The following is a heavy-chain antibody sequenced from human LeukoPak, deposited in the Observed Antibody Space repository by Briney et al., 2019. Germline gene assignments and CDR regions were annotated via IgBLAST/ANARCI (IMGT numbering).Heavy chain of an antibody. CDR3: ARDQEQWPYFDY. D-gene: IGHD6-19*01. Sequence: GGSLRLSCAASGFTFSSYSMNWVRQAPGKGLEWVLSISSSSSYIYYADSVKGRFTISRDNAKNSLYLQMNSLRAEDTAVYYCARDQEQWPYFDYWGQGTLVTVSS. CDR1: GFTFSSYS. V-gene: IGHV3-21*01. CDR2: ISSSSSYI. J-gene: IGHJ4*02.